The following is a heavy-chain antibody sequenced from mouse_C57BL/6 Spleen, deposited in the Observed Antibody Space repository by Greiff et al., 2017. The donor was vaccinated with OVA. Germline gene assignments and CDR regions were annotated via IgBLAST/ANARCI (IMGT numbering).Heavy chain of an antibody. CDR1: GYTFTSYW. V-gene: IGHV1-55*01. CDR2: IYPGSGST. D-gene: IGHD2-4*01. CDR3: ARSGDYDYDGGAWFAY. J-gene: IGHJ3*01. Sequence: QVQLQQPGAELVKPGASVKMSCKASGYTFTSYWITWVKQRPGQGLAWIGDIYPGSGSTNYNEKFKSKATLTVDTSSSTAYMQLSSLTSEDSAVYYCARSGDYDYDGGAWFAYWGQGTLVTVSA.